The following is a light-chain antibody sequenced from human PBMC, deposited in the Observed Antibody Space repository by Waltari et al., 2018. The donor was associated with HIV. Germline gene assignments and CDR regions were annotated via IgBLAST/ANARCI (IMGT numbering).Light chain of an antibody. V-gene: IGLV2-14*03. J-gene: IGLJ1*01. CDR2: YVS. CDR1: TSDGGGYNY. Sequence: QSALTQPASVSGSPGQSITISCTGTTSDGGGYNYVSWYQQHPGKAPKLMIYYVSKRPSGVSNRFSGSKSGNTASLTISGLQAEDEADYYCSSYTSSSTLDVFGTGTKVTVL. CDR3: SSYTSSSTLDV.